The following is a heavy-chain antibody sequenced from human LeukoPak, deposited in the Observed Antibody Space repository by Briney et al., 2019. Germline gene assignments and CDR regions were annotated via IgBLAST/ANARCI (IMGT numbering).Heavy chain of an antibody. J-gene: IGHJ4*02. CDR3: AHRDTAMVRVDY. D-gene: IGHD5-18*01. CDR2: IKSKTDGGTT. Sequence: GGSLRLSCAASGFTFRDAGMSWVRQAPGKGLEWVGRIKSKTDGGTTDYAAPVKGRFTISRDDSKNTLYLQMSSLKTEDTAVYFCAHRDTAMVRVDYWGQGTLVTVSS. V-gene: IGHV3-15*01. CDR1: GFTFRDAG.